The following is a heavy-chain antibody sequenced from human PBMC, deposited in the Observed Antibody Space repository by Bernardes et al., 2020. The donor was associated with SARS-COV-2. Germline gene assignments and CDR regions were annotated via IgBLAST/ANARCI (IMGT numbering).Heavy chain of an antibody. V-gene: IGHV3-30*03. J-gene: IGHJ4*02. Sequence: GGSLRLSCAASGFTFSSYGMHWVRQAPGKGLEWVAVISYDGSNKYYADSVKGRFTISRDNSKNTLYLQMNSLRAEDTAVYYCARPGSGWYWNYFDYWGQGTLVTVSS. CDR2: ISYDGSNK. D-gene: IGHD6-19*01. CDR3: ARPGSGWYWNYFDY. CDR1: GFTFSSYG.